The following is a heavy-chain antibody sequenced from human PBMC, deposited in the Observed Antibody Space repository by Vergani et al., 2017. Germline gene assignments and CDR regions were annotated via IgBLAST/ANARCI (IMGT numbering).Heavy chain of an antibody. CDR3: ARDLKEAGGAFDI. V-gene: IGHV4-59*01. CDR1: GGSISSYY. D-gene: IGHD6-13*01. CDR2: IYYSGST. J-gene: IGHJ3*02. Sequence: QVQLPESGPGLVKPSETLSLTCTVSGGSISSYYWSWIRQPPGKGLEWIGYIYYSGSTNYNPSLKSRVTISVDTSKNQFSLKLSSVTAADTAVYYCARDLKEAGGAFDIWGQGTMVTVSS.